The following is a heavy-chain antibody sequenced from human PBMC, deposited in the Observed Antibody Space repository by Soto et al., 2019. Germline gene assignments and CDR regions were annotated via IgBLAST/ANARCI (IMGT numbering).Heavy chain of an antibody. Sequence: GGSLRRSCIASGFTLSTYSTTWVRQAPGKGLEWLSYISKSSTTINYADSVKGRFTISRDNAKNSVYLEMSSLRDEDSAVYYCARDPPNFYYYGMDVWGQGTTVTVSS. J-gene: IGHJ6*02. CDR3: ARDPPNFYYYGMDV. V-gene: IGHV3-48*02. CDR1: GFTLSTYS. CDR2: ISKSSTTI.